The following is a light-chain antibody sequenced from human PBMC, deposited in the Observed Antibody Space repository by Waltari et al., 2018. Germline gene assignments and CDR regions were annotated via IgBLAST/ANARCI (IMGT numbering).Light chain of an antibody. CDR3: SSYTSSSTLRYV. CDR1: SSDVGGYTS. V-gene: IGLV2-14*01. Sequence: QSALTQPASVSGSPGQSNTISCTGTSSDVGGYTSASCHQQHPGKAPKLIIYEVSNRPSGVSNRFSGSKSGNTASLTISGLQAEDEADYYCSSYTSSSTLRYVFGTGTKVTVL. CDR2: EVS. J-gene: IGLJ1*01.